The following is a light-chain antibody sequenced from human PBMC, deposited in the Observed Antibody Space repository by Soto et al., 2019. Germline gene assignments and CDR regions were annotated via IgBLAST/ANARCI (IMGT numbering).Light chain of an antibody. CDR1: QSISSSY. CDR2: GAS. J-gene: IGKJ4*01. Sequence: EIVLTQSPGTLSLSPGERATLSCRVSQSISSSYLAWYRQKPGQAPRLLIYGASSRATGIPDRFSGSGSGTDFTLTISRLEPEDFAVYYCQQYGSSRGLTFGGGTKVEIK. V-gene: IGKV3-20*01. CDR3: QQYGSSRGLT.